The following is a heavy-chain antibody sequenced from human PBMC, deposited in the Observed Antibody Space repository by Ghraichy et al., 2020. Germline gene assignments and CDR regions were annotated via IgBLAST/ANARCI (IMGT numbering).Heavy chain of an antibody. CDR1: GFTFSYYW. J-gene: IGHJ4*02. CDR2: VNSDGTNT. V-gene: IGHV3-74*01. CDR3: ARGDYWRTIDY. D-gene: IGHD3-3*01. Sequence: LSLTCTASGFTFSYYWMHWVRQAPEKGLVWVSRVNSDGTNTIYADSVKGRFTISRDNAKSTLYLQMNSLRVEDTAVYYCARGDYWRTIDYWGQGVLVTVSS.